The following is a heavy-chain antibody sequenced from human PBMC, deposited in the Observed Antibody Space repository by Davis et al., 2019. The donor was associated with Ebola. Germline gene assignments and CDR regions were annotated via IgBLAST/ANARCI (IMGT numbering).Heavy chain of an antibody. CDR3: ARDRGVVSQKWFDP. J-gene: IGHJ5*01. CDR1: GFTFSTYS. CDR2: ISGSSSAI. D-gene: IGHD2-21*01. Sequence: GESLKISCAASGFTFSTYSMNWVRQAPGKGLEWVSYISGSSSAIYYADSVQGRFSISRDNAKNSLYLQINSLRPEDTAVYSCARDRGVVSQKWFDPWGQGTLVIVSS. V-gene: IGHV3-48*04.